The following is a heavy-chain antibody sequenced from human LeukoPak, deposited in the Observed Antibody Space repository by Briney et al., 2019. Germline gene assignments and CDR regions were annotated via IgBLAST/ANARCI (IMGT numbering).Heavy chain of an antibody. Sequence: RTGGSLRLSCAASGFTFSSYWMHWVRQAPGKGLVWVSRINSDGSSTSYADSVKGRFTISRDNSKNTLYLQMNSLRAEDTAVYYCADARGSSWWPGYWGQGTLVTVSS. CDR1: GFTFSSYW. V-gene: IGHV3-74*01. CDR2: INSDGSST. D-gene: IGHD6-13*01. J-gene: IGHJ4*02. CDR3: ADARGSSWWPGY.